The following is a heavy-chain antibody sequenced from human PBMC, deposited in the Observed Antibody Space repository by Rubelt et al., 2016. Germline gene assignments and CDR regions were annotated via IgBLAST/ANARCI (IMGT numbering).Heavy chain of an antibody. D-gene: IGHD1-26*01. V-gene: IGHV3-33*01. CDR1: GFTFGSYG. Sequence: GGVVQPGRSLRLSCAASGFTFGSYGMHWVRQAPGKGLEWVAVIWYDGSNKYYADSVKGRFTISRDNSKNTLYLQMNSLRAEDTAVYYCARGGMGGSTGYFDYWGQGTLVTVSS. CDR2: IWYDGSNK. J-gene: IGHJ4*02. CDR3: ARGGMGGSTGYFDY.